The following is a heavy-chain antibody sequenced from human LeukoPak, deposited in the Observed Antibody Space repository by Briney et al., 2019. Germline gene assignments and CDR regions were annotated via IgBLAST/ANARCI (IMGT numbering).Heavy chain of an antibody. CDR2: MNPNSGNT. J-gene: IGHJ4*02. D-gene: IGHD5-12*01. V-gene: IGHV1-8*01. Sequence: ASVKVSRKASGYTFTSYDINWVRQATGQGLEWMGWMNPNSGNTGYAQKFQGRVTMTRNTSISTAYMELSSLRSEDTAVYYCARGRDIVATVDYWSQGTLVTVSS. CDR1: GYTFTSYD. CDR3: ARGRDIVATVDY.